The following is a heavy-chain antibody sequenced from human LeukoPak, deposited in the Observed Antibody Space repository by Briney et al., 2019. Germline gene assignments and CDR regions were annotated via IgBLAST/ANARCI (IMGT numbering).Heavy chain of an antibody. CDR3: AKDLFSTAGAYDY. J-gene: IGHJ4*02. Sequence: GGSLRLSCAASGFTFSTFAMIWVRQPPGKGLEWVSSIFPSGGEIHYADSVRGRFTISRDNSKSTLSLQMNSLRAEDTAVYYCAKDLFSTAGAYDYWGQGTLVIVSS. CDR1: GFTFSTFA. D-gene: IGHD1-26*01. CDR2: IFPSGGEI. V-gene: IGHV3-23*01.